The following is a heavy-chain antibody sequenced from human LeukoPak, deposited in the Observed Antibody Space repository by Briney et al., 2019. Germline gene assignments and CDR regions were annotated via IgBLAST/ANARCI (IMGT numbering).Heavy chain of an antibody. D-gene: IGHD5-12*01. Sequence: HPGGSLRLSCAASGFTFSGYAMSWVRQAPGKGLEWVSAISGSGGSTYYADSVKGRFTISRDNSKNTLYLQMNSLRAEDTAVYYCAKDHRVVDIVATMSFDYWGQGTLVTVSS. V-gene: IGHV3-23*01. CDR2: ISGSGGST. J-gene: IGHJ4*02. CDR1: GFTFSGYA. CDR3: AKDHRVVDIVATMSFDY.